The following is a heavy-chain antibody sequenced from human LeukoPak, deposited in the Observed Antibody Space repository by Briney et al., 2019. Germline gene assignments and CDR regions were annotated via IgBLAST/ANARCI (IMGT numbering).Heavy chain of an antibody. Sequence: SETLSLTCAVSGGSIGSSPYYWGWIRQPPGTGLEWIGSIYNSGSTDYNPSLKSRVTISVDTSKNQFSLKLSSVTAADTAVYYCARGGWLATDAFDIWGQGTMVTVSS. D-gene: IGHD5-12*01. CDR3: ARGGWLATDAFDI. CDR1: GGSIGSSPYY. V-gene: IGHV4-39*07. J-gene: IGHJ3*02. CDR2: IYNSGST.